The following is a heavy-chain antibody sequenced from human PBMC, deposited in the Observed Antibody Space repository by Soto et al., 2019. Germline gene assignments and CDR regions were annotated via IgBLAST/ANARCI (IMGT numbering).Heavy chain of an antibody. D-gene: IGHD2-21*01. CDR3: ARDRAVISFDY. Sequence: QVQLQESGPGLVRPSETLSLTCTVSGGSISSYYWSWIRQPPGKGLEWIGYVYYRGSTNYNPSLKSRVSISLATSKNQFSLNLTSVTAADTAVYYCARDRAVISFDYWGLGTLVTVSS. CDR1: GGSISSYY. J-gene: IGHJ4*02. V-gene: IGHV4-59*01. CDR2: VYYRGST.